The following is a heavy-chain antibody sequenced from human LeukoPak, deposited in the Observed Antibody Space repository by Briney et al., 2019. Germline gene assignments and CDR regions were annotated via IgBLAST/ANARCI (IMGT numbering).Heavy chain of an antibody. CDR3: TTASRYCSGGSCFFDAFDI. CDR2: IKSKTDGGTT. Sequence: PGGSLRLSCAASGFTFSNAWMSWVRQAPGKGLEWVGRIKSKTDGGTTDYAAPVKGRFTTSRDDSKNTLYLQMNSLKTEDTAVYYCTTASRYCSGGSCFFDAFDIWGQGTMVTVSS. CDR1: GFTFSNAW. V-gene: IGHV3-15*01. J-gene: IGHJ3*02. D-gene: IGHD2-15*01.